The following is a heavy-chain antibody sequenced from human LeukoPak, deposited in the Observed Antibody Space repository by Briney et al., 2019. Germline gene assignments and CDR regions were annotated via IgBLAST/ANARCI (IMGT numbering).Heavy chain of an antibody. Sequence: SETLSLTCTVSGDSFSSVTDYWAWIRQPPGKGLEWIASGDYSGGTYYNPSLESRVAISADMSKNQFSLKLTSVTGADTAVYYCARYGGAYSSSWYEGGRAFDIWGQGTMVTVSS. D-gene: IGHD6-13*01. J-gene: IGHJ3*02. CDR2: GDYSGGT. CDR3: ARYGGAYSSSWYEGGRAFDI. V-gene: IGHV4-39*07. CDR1: GDSFSSVTDY.